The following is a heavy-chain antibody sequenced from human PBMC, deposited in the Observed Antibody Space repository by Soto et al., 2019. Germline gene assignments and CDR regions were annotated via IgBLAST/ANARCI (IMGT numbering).Heavy chain of an antibody. V-gene: IGHV1-24*01. J-gene: IGHJ4*02. CDR3: ATDRYCSSTSCSPDADY. CDR1: GYTLTELS. D-gene: IGHD2-2*01. Sequence: ASVKVSCKVSGYTLTELSMHWVRQAPGKGLEWMGGFDPEDGETIYAQKFQGRVTMTEDTSTDTAYMELSSLRSEDTAVYYCATDRYCSSTSCSPDADYWGQGTLVTVSS. CDR2: FDPEDGET.